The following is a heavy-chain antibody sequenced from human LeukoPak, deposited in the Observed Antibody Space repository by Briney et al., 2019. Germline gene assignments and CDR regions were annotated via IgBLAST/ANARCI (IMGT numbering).Heavy chain of an antibody. CDR3: ARDRARAACPSRNYYYYYYMDV. CDR1: GFTVSSNY. Sequence: PGGSLRLSCAASGFTVSSNYMSWVRQAPGKGLEWVSVIYSGGSTYYADSVKGRFTISRDNSKNTLYLQMNSLRAEDTAVYYCARDRARAACPSRNYYYYYYMDVWGKGTTVTVSS. CDR2: IYSGGST. D-gene: IGHD6-6*01. V-gene: IGHV3-66*02. J-gene: IGHJ6*03.